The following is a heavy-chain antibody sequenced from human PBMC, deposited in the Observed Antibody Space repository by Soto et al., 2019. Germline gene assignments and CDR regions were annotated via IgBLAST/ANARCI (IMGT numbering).Heavy chain of an antibody. CDR3: ARVFYSVAGTGGLDY. D-gene: IGHD6-19*01. J-gene: IGHJ4*02. CDR2: ISSSSSTI. CDR1: GFTFSSYS. Sequence: EVQLVESGGGLVQPGGSLRLSCAASGFTFSSYSMNWVRQAPGKGLEWVSYISSSSSTIYYADSVKGRFTISRDNAKNSLYLQMSSLRGEDTAVYYCARVFYSVAGTGGLDYWGQGTLVTGSS. V-gene: IGHV3-48*01.